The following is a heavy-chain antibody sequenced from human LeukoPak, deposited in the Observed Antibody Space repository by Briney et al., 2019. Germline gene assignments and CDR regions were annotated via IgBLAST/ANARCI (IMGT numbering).Heavy chain of an antibody. CDR1: GYTFTSYG. CDR3: ARSRVLWFGELPLTFDY. CDR2: ISAYNGNT. V-gene: IGHV1-18*01. D-gene: IGHD3-10*01. J-gene: IGHJ4*02. Sequence: ASVKVSCKASGYTFTSYGISWVRQAPGQGLEWMGWISAYNGNTHYAQKLQGRVTMTTDTSTSTVYMELRSLRSDDTAVYYCARSRVLWFGELPLTFDYWGQGTLVTVSS.